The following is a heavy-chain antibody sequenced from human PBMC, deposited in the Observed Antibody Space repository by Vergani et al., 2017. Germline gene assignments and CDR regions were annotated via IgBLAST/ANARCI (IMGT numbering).Heavy chain of an antibody. CDR3: ARVVSYFDILTGYYKGPRYYFDY. D-gene: IGHD3-9*01. CDR1: GDSISQSSYY. Sequence: QLQLQESGPGLVKPSETLSLTCTVSGDSISQSSYYWGWIRQPPGKGLEWIGSIYYSGSTSYNPSLKSRVTISVDTSKNQFSLKLRSVTAADTAVYYCARVVSYFDILTGYYKGPRYYFDYWGQGTQVTVSS. J-gene: IGHJ4*02. V-gene: IGHV4-39*01. CDR2: IYYSGST.